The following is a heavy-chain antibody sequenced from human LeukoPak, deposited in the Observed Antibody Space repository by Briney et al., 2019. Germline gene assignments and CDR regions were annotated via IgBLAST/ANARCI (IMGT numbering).Heavy chain of an antibody. CDR2: INPNSGGT. CDR1: GYTFTDYY. CDR3: ARVPKGARWFDP. D-gene: IGHD3-16*01. J-gene: IGHJ5*02. Sequence: ASVKVSCKASGYTFTDYYMHWVRQAPGQGLEWMGWINPNSGGTNYAQKFQGRVTMTRDTSISTAYMELSRLRSDDTAVYYCARVPKGARWFDPWGQGTLVTVSS. V-gene: IGHV1-2*02.